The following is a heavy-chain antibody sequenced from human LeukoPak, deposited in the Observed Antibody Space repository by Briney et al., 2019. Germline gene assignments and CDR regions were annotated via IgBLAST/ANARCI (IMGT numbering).Heavy chain of an antibody. V-gene: IGHV3-7*01. CDR2: INQDGGAI. J-gene: IGHJ6*02. CDR3: ATYVKWAAGDV. CDR1: GFTLRKTL. Sequence: GGSLRLSCISSGFTLRKTLVMWGRQGPGEGVEGVANINQDGGAISYVDSVKGRFTISRDNAKNSLFLQMNSLRAEDTAIYYCATYVKWAAGDVWGQGTTVSVSS. D-gene: IGHD1-26*01.